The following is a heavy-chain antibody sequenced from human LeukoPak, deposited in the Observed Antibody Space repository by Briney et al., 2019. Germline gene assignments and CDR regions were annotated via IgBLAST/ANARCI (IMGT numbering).Heavy chain of an antibody. Sequence: PGGALRLSCAASGFTFSDYWMSWVRQAPGKGREWVANIKQDGSEKYYVDSVKGRFTISRDNAKNSLYLQMNSLRAEDTAVYYCARGPRGYSYAWGYWGQGTLVTVSS. CDR3: ARGPRGYSYAWGY. D-gene: IGHD5-18*01. J-gene: IGHJ4*02. CDR1: GFTFSDYW. V-gene: IGHV3-7*05. CDR2: IKQDGSEK.